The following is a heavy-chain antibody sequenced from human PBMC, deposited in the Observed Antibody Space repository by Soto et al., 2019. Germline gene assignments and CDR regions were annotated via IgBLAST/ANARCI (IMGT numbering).Heavy chain of an antibody. Sequence: GGSLRLSCAASGFSFSGYWMTWVRQAPGKGLEWVANINQDGNEKYYEDSVKGRFTISRDNAKNSLFLQMNSLRAEDTAVYYCARDRGWYGLDNWGQGTLVTVSS. D-gene: IGHD6-19*01. CDR2: INQDGNEK. CDR1: GFSFSGYW. V-gene: IGHV3-7*05. CDR3: ARDRGWYGLDN. J-gene: IGHJ4*02.